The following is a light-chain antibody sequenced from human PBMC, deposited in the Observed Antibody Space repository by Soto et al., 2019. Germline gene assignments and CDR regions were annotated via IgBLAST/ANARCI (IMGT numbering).Light chain of an antibody. Sequence: EIVLTQFPGTVSLSPGERATLSCRASQSVTSRYLAWYQQKPGQAPRLLIYAAYSRATGIPDRFSGSGSGTDFTLTISRLEPEDFAMYYCQQHGISRVRTFGQGTKVEVK. CDR3: QQHGISRVRT. V-gene: IGKV3-20*01. J-gene: IGKJ1*01. CDR1: QSVTSRY. CDR2: AAY.